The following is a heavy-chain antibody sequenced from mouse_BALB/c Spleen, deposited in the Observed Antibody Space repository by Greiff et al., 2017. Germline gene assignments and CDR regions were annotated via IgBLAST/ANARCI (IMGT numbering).Heavy chain of an antibody. V-gene: IGHV5-4*02. J-gene: IGHJ3*01. CDR2: ISDGGSYT. CDR3: ARDAYYGNYRGFAY. Sequence: EVMLVESGGGLVKPGGSLKLSCAASGFTFSDYYMYWVRQTPEKRLEWVATISDGGSYTYYPDSVKGRFTISRDNAKNNLYLQMSSLKSEDTAMYYCARDAYYGNYRGFAYWGQGTLVTVSA. D-gene: IGHD2-10*01. CDR1: GFTFSDYY.